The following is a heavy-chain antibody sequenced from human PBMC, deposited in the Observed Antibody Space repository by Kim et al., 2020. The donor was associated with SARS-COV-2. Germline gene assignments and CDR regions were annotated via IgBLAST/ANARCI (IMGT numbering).Heavy chain of an antibody. D-gene: IGHD6-13*01. V-gene: IGHV3-33*01. CDR1: GFTFSSYG. J-gene: IGHJ6*02. CDR3: AREIIDSRSWFVSGMDV. Sequence: GGSLRLSCAASGFTFSSYGMHWVRQAPGKGLDWVAIIWYDGSNKYYADSVKGRFTISRDNSKNTLYLQMNSLRAEDTAVYYCAREIIDSRSWFVSGMDVWGQGTTVTVSS. CDR2: IWYDGSNK.